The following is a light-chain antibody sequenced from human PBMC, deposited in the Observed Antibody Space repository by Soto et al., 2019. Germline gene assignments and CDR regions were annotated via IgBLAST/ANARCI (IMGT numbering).Light chain of an antibody. V-gene: IGKV1-5*03. CDR3: QQYTAYAWT. J-gene: IGKJ1*01. CDR2: KAS. CDR1: QSISSW. Sequence: DIQMTQSPSTLSASVGDRVTITCRASQSISSWLAWYQQKPGKAPKLLIYKASSLESGVPSRFSGSGSGTEFTLTISRLQPDDFATYYCQQYTAYAWTFGLGTKVEIQ.